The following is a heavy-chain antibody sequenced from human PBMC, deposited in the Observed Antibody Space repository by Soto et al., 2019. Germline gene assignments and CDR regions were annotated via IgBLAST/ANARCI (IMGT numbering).Heavy chain of an antibody. V-gene: IGHV1-69*01. D-gene: IGHD2-2*01. Sequence: QVQLVQSGAEVRKPGSSVKVSCKASGGLFSTYAITWVRQAPGHGLEWVGGIIPLFATTHYAQKFQGRVTITADEHTTTAYLELSRLRSEATAVYYCARVVCEITSCSIPHWDFDLLGRGIRVIVSS. CDR3: ARVVCEITSCSIPHWDFDL. CDR2: IIPLFATT. J-gene: IGHJ2*01. CDR1: GGLFSTYA.